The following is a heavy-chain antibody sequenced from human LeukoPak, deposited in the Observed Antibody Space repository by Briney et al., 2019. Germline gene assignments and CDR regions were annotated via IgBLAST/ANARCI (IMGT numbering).Heavy chain of an antibody. Sequence: PGGSLRLSCAASGFTFSSYEMNWVRQAPGKGLEWVSYISSSGSTIYYADSVKGRFTISRDNSKNSLYLQMNSLRTEDSALYYYAKRPTFPPYYNSGSSSEPKVQFDCWGQGTLVTVAS. J-gene: IGHJ4*02. CDR3: AKRPTFPPYYNSGSSSEPKVQFDC. V-gene: IGHV3-48*03. CDR1: GFTFSSYE. D-gene: IGHD3-10*01. CDR2: ISSSGSTI.